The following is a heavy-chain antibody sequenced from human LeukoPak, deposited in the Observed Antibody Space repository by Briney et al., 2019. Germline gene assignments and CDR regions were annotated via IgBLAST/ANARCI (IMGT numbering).Heavy chain of an antibody. D-gene: IGHD3-9*01. J-gene: IGHJ4*02. CDR2: IIPIFATP. CDR1: GGTFSNYA. Sequence: SVKVSCRASGGTFSNYAISWVRQAPGQGLEWMGGIIPIFATPNYAQKFQGRVTITADESTSTAYMELSSLKSDDTAIYYCARGVGRYDILTGRLDYWGQGTLVIVSS. CDR3: ARGVGRYDILTGRLDY. V-gene: IGHV1-69*13.